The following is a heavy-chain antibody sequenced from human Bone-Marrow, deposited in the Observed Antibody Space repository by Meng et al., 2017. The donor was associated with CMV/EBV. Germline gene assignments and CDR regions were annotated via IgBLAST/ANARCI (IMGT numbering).Heavy chain of an antibody. CDR1: GYTFTSYY. CDR2: INPSGGST. J-gene: IGHJ4*02. D-gene: IGHD3-16*01. V-gene: IGHV1-46*01. CDR3: ARDVWVGPLGY. Sequence: ASVKVSCKASGYTFTSYYMHWVRQAPGQGLEWMGIINPSGGSTSYAQKFQGRVTMTTDTSTSTAYMELRSLRSDDTAVYYCARDVWVGPLGYWGQGTLVTVSS.